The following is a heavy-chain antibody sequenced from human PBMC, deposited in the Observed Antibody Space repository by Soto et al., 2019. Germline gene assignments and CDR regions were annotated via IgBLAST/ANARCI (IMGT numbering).Heavy chain of an antibody. V-gene: IGHV3-30*18. CDR2: ISYDGINE. Sequence: QVQLVESGGGVVQPGRSLRLSCAASGFTFSSYGMHWVRQAPGKGLEWVAVISYDGINEDYADSVKGRFTISRDNSKNTLYLQMNSLRAEDTAVYYCAKDIVLMVYAGNFDYWGQGTLFTVSS. J-gene: IGHJ4*02. D-gene: IGHD2-8*01. CDR3: AKDIVLMVYAGNFDY. CDR1: GFTFSSYG.